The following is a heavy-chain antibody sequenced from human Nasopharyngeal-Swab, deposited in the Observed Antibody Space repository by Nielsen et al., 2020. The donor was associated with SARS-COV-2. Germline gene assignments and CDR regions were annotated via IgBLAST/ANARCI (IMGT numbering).Heavy chain of an antibody. V-gene: IGHV4-59*01. J-gene: IGHJ5*02. Sequence: WIRQPPGKGLEWIGYIYYSGSTSYNPSLKRRVTISVDTSKNQFSLKLSSVTAADTAVYYCAREIYDGHHDPWGQGTLVTVSS. CDR3: AREIYDGHHDP. CDR2: IYYSGST. D-gene: IGHD3-3*01.